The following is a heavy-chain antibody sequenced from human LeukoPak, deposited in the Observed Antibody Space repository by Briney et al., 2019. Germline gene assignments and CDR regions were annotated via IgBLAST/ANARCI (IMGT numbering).Heavy chain of an antibody. D-gene: IGHD3-22*01. CDR2: INHSGDT. J-gene: IGHJ4*02. Sequence: PSETLSLTCAVYGGSFSGYYWSWIRQPPGKGLEWIGEINHSGDTNYNPSLKIRVTISIDTSKSQFSLKLNSVTAADTAVYYCARGYYYVSSGYFDSWGQGTLVTVSS. CDR1: GGSFSGYY. V-gene: IGHV4-34*01. CDR3: ARGYYYVSSGYFDS.